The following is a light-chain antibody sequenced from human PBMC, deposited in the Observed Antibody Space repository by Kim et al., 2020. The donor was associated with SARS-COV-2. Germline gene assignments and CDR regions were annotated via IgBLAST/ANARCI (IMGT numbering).Light chain of an antibody. CDR3: CSYAGSSTFG. CDR1: SSDVGSYNL. V-gene: IGLV2-23*03. Sequence: QSALTQPVSVSGSPGQSITISCTGTSSDVGSYNLVSWYQQHPGKAPKLMIYEGSKRPSGVSNRFSGSKSGNTASLTISGLQADDEADYYCCSYAGSSTFGFGGGTQLTVL. CDR2: EGS. J-gene: IGLJ3*02.